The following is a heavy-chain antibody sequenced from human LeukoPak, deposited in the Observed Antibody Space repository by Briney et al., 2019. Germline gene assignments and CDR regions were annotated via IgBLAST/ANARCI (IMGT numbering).Heavy chain of an antibody. CDR1: GFTFSTYW. D-gene: IGHD3-16*01. CDR3: AGVQSYGPRAFDQ. V-gene: IGHV3-74*01. J-gene: IGHJ4*02. Sequence: PGGSLRLSCAASGFTFSTYWMHWVRQAPGKGLVWVSRMNSAGSITTYADSVKGRFTISRDNAKNTLYLQMNSLRAEDTAVYYCAGVQSYGPRAFDQWGQGSLVTVSS. CDR2: MNSAGSIT.